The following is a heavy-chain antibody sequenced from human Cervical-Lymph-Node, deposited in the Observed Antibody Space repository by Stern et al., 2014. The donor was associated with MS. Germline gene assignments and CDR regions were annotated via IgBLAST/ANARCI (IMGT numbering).Heavy chain of an antibody. D-gene: IGHD2-15*01. CDR3: ARGLLGSENAFDI. V-gene: IGHV1-18*01. CDR1: GYTFTSYG. Sequence: VQLVQSGAEVKKPGASVKVSCKASGYTFTSYGISWVRQAPGQGLEWMGLISTYNCYTNYTQKPQARVPMTTDTSTSTAYMELRSLRSDDTAVYYCARGLLGSENAFDIWGQGTMVTVSS. J-gene: IGHJ3*02. CDR2: ISTYNCYT.